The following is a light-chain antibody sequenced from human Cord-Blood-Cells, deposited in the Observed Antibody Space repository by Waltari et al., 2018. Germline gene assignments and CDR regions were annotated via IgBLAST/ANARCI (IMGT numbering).Light chain of an antibody. V-gene: IGKV1-27*01. Sequence: IRMSQSPSSPSAPVGDRVTITSRASPGINNYLAWYQQKPGQVPKLLIYAASTLQSGVPARFSGSGSGTDFTLTISSLQPEDVATYYCQKYNSAPWTFGQGTKVEIK. CDR1: PGINNY. J-gene: IGKJ1*01. CDR3: QKYNSAPWT. CDR2: AAS.